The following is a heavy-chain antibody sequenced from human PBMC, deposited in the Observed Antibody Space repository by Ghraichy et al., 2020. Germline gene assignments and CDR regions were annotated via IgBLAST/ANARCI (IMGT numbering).Heavy chain of an antibody. Sequence: GGSLRLSCAASGFIFSNYAMNWVRQAPGKGLEWVSSMSGTGDSTYYADSVKGRFTVSRDNSKNTLYLQMSSLRAEDTAVYYCAKDALGALGWSDYPDYWGQGTLVTVSS. CDR1: GFIFSNYA. J-gene: IGHJ4*02. D-gene: IGHD3-3*01. V-gene: IGHV3-23*01. CDR2: MSGTGDST. CDR3: AKDALGALGWSDYPDY.